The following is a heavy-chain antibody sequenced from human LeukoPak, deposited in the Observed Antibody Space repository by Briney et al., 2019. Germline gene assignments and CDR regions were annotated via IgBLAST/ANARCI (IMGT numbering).Heavy chain of an antibody. CDR2: INHSGST. V-gene: IGHV4-34*01. CDR3: ARRVPTATGWFDP. J-gene: IGHJ5*02. D-gene: IGHD2-2*01. Sequence: SETLSLTCAVYGGSFSGYYWSWIRQPPGKGLEWIGEINHSGSTNYNPSPKSRVTISVDTSKNQFSLKLNSVTALDTAVYYCARRVPTATGWFDPWGQGTLVTVSS. CDR1: GGSFSGYY.